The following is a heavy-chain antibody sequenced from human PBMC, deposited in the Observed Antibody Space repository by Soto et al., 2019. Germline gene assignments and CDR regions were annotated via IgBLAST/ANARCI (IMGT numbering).Heavy chain of an antibody. V-gene: IGHV4-59*01. Sequence: SETLSLTCTVSGGSISSYYWSWIRQPPGNGLEWIGYIYYSGSTNYNPSLKSRVTISVDTSKNQFSLKLSSVAAADTAVYYCARGTHYYDSSGYYHNWFDPWGQGTLVTVSS. CDR2: IYYSGST. CDR3: ARGTHYYDSSGYYHNWFDP. J-gene: IGHJ5*02. D-gene: IGHD3-22*01. CDR1: GGSISSYY.